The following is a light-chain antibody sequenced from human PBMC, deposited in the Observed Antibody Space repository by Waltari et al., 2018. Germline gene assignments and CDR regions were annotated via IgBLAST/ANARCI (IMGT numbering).Light chain of an antibody. Sequence: DVVMTQSPLSLPVTLGQPASISCRSSQSLVHSDGNTYLNWFQQRPGQSPRRLFYRVSNRDSGVPDRFSGSGSGTDFTLKISRVEGEDVGVYYCMQGTHWPWTFGQGTKVEIK. CDR2: RVS. V-gene: IGKV2-30*02. J-gene: IGKJ1*01. CDR3: MQGTHWPWT. CDR1: QSLVHSDGNTY.